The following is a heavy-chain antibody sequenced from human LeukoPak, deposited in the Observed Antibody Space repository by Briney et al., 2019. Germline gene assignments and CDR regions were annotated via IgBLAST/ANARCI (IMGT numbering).Heavy chain of an antibody. CDR2: ISYDGSNK. CDR3: ARDRSSGDLDY. CDR1: GFTFSSYG. Sequence: PGRSLRLSCAASGFTFSSYGMHWVRQAPGKGLEWVAVISYDGSNKYYADSVKGRFTISRDNSKNTLYLQMNSLRAEDTAVYYCARDRSSGDLDYWGQGTLVTVSS. D-gene: IGHD2-21*02. V-gene: IGHV3-30*03. J-gene: IGHJ4*02.